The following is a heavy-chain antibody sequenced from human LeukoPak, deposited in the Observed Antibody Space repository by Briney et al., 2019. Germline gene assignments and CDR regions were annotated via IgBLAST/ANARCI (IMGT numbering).Heavy chain of an antibody. D-gene: IGHD4-17*01. CDR3: ASVTTTDGFDP. Sequence: SETLSLTCTVSGGSISSGDYYRSWIRQPPGKGLEWIGYIYYSGSTYYNPSLKSRVTISVDTSKNQFSLKLSSVTAADTAVYYCASVTTTDGFDPWGQGTLVTVSS. J-gene: IGHJ5*02. CDR2: IYYSGST. V-gene: IGHV4-30-4*01. CDR1: GGSISSGDYY.